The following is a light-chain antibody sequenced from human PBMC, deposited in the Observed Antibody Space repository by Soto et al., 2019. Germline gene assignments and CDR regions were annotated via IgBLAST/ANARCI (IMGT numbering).Light chain of an antibody. CDR1: SSDVGGYGY. Sequence: QSVLTQPASVSGSPGQSITISCTGTSSDVGGYGYVSWYQQHPGKAPKLMIYEVSNRPSGVSNRFSGSKAGNTASLTISGLQAEDEADYYCSSYTSGSTYVFGTGTKLTAL. J-gene: IGLJ1*01. CDR3: SSYTSGSTYV. CDR2: EVS. V-gene: IGLV2-14*01.